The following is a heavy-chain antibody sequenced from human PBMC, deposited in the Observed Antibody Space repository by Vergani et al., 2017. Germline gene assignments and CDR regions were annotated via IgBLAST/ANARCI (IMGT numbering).Heavy chain of an antibody. CDR1: GGTFSSYT. V-gene: IGHV1-69*02. CDR3: ARSLSRDGYIG. CDR2: IIPILGIA. J-gene: IGHJ4*02. Sequence: QVQLVQSGAEVKKPGSSVKVSCKASGGTFSSYTISWVRQAPGQGLEWMGRIIPILGIANYAQKFQGRVTITADKSTSTAYMELSSLRSEDTAVYYCARSLSRDGYIGWGQGTLVTVSS. D-gene: IGHD5-24*01.